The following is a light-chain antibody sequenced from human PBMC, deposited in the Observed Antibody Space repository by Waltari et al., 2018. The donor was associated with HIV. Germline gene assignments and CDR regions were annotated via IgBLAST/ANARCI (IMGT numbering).Light chain of an antibody. J-gene: IGLJ2*01. CDR3: QTWGTGIVV. V-gene: IGLV4-69*01. CDR2: LSTNGSH. Sequence: QVVLTQSPSASASLGASVKLTCTLSSGHTNYAIAWHQQQPEKGPRYLMRLSTNGSHTKGDGIPDGCSGSSSGAERYLTISSLQSEDEADYYCQTWGTGIVVFGGGTKLTVL. CDR1: SGHTNYA.